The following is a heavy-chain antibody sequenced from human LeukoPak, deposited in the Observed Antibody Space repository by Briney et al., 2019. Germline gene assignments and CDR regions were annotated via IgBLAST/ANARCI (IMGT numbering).Heavy chain of an antibody. V-gene: IGHV4-38-2*02. CDR1: GYSISSGYY. Sequence: PSETLSLTCTVSGYSISSGYYWGWIRQPPGKGLEWIGSIYYSGKPYYNPSLKSRVTISVDTSKNHFSLKLSSVTAADTAVYYCARSKGDYSNYLPPRNFDYWGQGTLVTVSS. J-gene: IGHJ4*02. D-gene: IGHD4-11*01. CDR2: IYYSGKP. CDR3: ARSKGDYSNYLPPRNFDY.